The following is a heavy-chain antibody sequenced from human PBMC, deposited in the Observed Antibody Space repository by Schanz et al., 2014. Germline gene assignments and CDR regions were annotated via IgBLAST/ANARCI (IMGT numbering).Heavy chain of an antibody. D-gene: IGHD1-1*01. V-gene: IGHV3-66*01. J-gene: IGHJ3*02. Sequence: EVQLVESGGGLVQPGGSLRLSCAASGFTVSRNYMSWVRQAPGKGLEWVSVIYSGGNTYYADSLKGRFTISRDNSKNTLYLQLNSLRVEDTAVYYCARDRWDWNNAFDIWGQGTMVTVSS. CDR1: GFTVSRNY. CDR3: ARDRWDWNNAFDI. CDR2: IYSGGNT.